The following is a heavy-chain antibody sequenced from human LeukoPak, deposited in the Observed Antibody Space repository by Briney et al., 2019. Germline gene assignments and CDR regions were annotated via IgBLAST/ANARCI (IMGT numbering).Heavy chain of an antibody. D-gene: IGHD6-19*01. J-gene: IGHJ4*02. CDR3: AKRDSSGWYYFDY. V-gene: IGHV3-23*01. CDR2: IVGSGGST. Sequence: GGSLRLSCVASGFTFISYAMSWVRQAPGKGLEWVSGIVGSGGSTFYADSVKGRFTISRDNSKNTLHLQMNSLRAEDTAVYYCAKRDSSGWYYFDYWGQGTLVTVSS. CDR1: GFTFISYA.